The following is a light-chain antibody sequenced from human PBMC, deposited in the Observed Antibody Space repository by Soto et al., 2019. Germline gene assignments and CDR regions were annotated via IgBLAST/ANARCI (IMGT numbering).Light chain of an antibody. CDR2: DSS. J-gene: IGKJ5*01. V-gene: IGKV3-15*01. Sequence: EILMTQSPATLSVSPVDTATHSGGPSQSVVNSLAWYQQKPGQAPRLLIFDSSTRATGATARFIGSGSETEFSLTIYTLQPEDCAVYYCQQYEKWPYTFGQGTRLDIK. CDR3: QQYEKWPYT. CDR1: QSVVNS.